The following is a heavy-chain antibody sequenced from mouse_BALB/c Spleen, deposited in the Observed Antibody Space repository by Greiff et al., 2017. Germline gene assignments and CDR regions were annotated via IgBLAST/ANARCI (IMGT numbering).Heavy chain of an antibody. CDR2: IYPGSGST. Sequence: LQQPGSELVRPGASVKLSCKASGYTFTSYWMHWVKQRPGQGLEWIGNIYPGSGSTNYDEKFKSKATLTVDTSSSTAYMQLSSLTSEDSAVYYCTRGAYYYAMDYWGQGTSVTVSS. V-gene: IGHV1S22*01. CDR1: GYTFTSYW. J-gene: IGHJ4*01. CDR3: TRGAYYYAMDY.